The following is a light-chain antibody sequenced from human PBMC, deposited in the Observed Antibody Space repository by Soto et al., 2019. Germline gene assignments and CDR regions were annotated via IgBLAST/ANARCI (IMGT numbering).Light chain of an antibody. J-gene: IGKJ1*01. CDR2: GAS. Sequence: EIVLTQSPGTLSLSPGERATLSCRASQSVSSSYLAWYYQKPGQAPRLLIYGASNRATGIPDRFSGSGSGTDFTLTISRLEPEDFAVYYCQQYGSSGTFGQGTKVDI. CDR1: QSVSSSY. V-gene: IGKV3-20*01. CDR3: QQYGSSGT.